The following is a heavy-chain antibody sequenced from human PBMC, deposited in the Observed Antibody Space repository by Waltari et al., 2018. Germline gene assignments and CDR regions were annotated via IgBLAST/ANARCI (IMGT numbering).Heavy chain of an antibody. Sequence: QMQLVESGGGVVQPGRSLSLSCSTSGFQFSSYAMHWVRQAPGKGLEGVAVIWYDGTKTYHADSVRGRFSISRDNFQSILYLQMDSLRAEDTAVYYCARVHGRVHYYGMDIWGQGTTVIVSS. CDR1: GFQFSSYA. CDR3: ARVHGRVHYYGMDI. V-gene: IGHV3-33*01. J-gene: IGHJ6*02. CDR2: IWYDGTKT. D-gene: IGHD3-10*01.